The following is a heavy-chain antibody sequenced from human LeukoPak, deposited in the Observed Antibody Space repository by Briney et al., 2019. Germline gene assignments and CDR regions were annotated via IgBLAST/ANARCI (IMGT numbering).Heavy chain of an antibody. CDR3: AKVSPVLLWFGELDY. CDR1: GFTFSMYG. D-gene: IGHD3-10*01. V-gene: IGHV3-23*01. Sequence: GGSLRLSCAASGFTFSMYGMSWVRQAPGKGLEWVSGISASGGSTYYADSVKGRFTISRDNSKNTLYLQMNSLRAEDTAVYYCAKVSPVLLWFGELDYWGQGTLVTVSS. J-gene: IGHJ4*02. CDR2: ISASGGST.